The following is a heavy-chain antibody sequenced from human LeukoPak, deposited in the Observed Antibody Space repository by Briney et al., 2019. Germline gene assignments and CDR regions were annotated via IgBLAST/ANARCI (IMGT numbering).Heavy chain of an antibody. CDR2: IIPIFGIA. CDR3: ARDSPPAYYYGSGSYPHDAFDI. CDR1: GGTFSSYA. V-gene: IGHV1-69*04. D-gene: IGHD3-10*01. Sequence: SVKVSCKASGGTFSSYAISWVRQAPGQGLEWMGRIIPIFGIANYAQKFQGRVTITADKSTSTAYMELSSLRSEDTAVYYCARDSPPAYYYGSGSYPHDAFDIWGQGTMVTVSS. J-gene: IGHJ3*02.